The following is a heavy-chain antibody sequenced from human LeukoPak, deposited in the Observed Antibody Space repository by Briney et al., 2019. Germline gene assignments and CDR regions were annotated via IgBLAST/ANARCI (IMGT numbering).Heavy chain of an antibody. CDR2: IRTDGTIT. CDR3: AREGTGSYMDV. J-gene: IGHJ6*03. Sequence: GGSLRLSCAASGFTFSSYWMHWVRQAPGKGLVWVSRIRTDGTITTYADSVKGRFSISRDNAKNTLYLQVNSLRVEDTAVYYCAREGTGSYMDVWGKGTTVAVSS. D-gene: IGHD1/OR15-1a*01. CDR1: GFTFSSYW. V-gene: IGHV3-74*01.